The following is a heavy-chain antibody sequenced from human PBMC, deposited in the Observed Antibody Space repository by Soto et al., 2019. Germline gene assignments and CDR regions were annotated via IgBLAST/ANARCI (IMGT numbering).Heavy chain of an antibody. CDR1: GYPFNSNW. D-gene: IGHD2-21*01. J-gene: IGHJ4*02. CDR3: ARPKYSRSNFDS. Sequence: PGGSLRLSCAASGYPFNSNWMHWFRQAPGKGLVWVSTINSDGSTTTYADSVKGRFTISRDNAKSTLYLQMNSLRAEDTAVYYCARPKYSRSNFDSWGQGTLVTVSS. V-gene: IGHV3-74*01. CDR2: INSDGSTT.